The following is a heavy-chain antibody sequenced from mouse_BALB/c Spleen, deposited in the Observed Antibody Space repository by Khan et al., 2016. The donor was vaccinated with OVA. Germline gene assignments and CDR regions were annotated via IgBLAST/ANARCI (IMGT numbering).Heavy chain of an antibody. D-gene: IGHD1-1*01. CDR1: GYSFTGYF. J-gene: IGHJ2*01. CDR3: TRIYCSDFDY. V-gene: IGHV1-20*02. Sequence: MQLEESGPELVRPGASVKISCKASGYSFTGYFMNWVMQSHGKSLEWIGRINPHIGETFYNQRFKDKATLTVNESSSTAHMELRSLASEDSAVYYCTRIYCSDFDYWGQGTTLTVSS. CDR2: INPHIGET.